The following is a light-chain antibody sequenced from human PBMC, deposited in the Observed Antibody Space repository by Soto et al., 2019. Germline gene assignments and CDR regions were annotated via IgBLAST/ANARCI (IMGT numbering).Light chain of an antibody. J-gene: IGKJ1*01. CDR2: LGS. V-gene: IGKV2-28*01. CDR1: ARPPHKNGYNY. Sequence: IVMTQPPPSLSVTPGEASSISCMSGARPPHKNGYNYVDWYMQKPGQSPQLLIYLGSNRASGVPDRFSGSGSDTYFTLEISRVEADDVGVYYCMQPLENFRTFGQGTKVDIK. CDR3: MQPLENFRT.